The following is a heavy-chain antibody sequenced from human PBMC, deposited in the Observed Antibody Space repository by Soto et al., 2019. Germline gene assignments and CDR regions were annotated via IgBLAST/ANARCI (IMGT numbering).Heavy chain of an antibody. J-gene: IGHJ4*02. CDR1: GFSLSTYDMG. V-gene: IGHV2-5*02. CDR2: IYWDDDK. D-gene: IGHD4-17*01. CDR3: AHAGDYDLLTFDH. Sequence: QITLKESGPTLVRPAQTLTLTCDFSGFSLSTYDMGLACIRQPPGKALEWLALIYWDDDKRYSPSLKDRLAISKDTSSNQVVLTITNIDPGDTATYFCAHAGDYDLLTFDHWGPGTLVTVSS.